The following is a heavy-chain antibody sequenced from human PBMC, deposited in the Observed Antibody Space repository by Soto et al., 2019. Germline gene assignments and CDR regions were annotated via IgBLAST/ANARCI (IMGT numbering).Heavy chain of an antibody. V-gene: IGHV3-23*01. Sequence: GGSLRLSCAASGFTFSSYAMSWVRQAPGKGLEWVSAISGSGGSTYYADSVKGRFTISRDNSKNTLYLQMNSLRAEDSAVYYCVREPRYCSGGSCSIMGDAFDIWGQGTMVTVSS. CDR2: ISGSGGST. J-gene: IGHJ3*02. CDR3: VREPRYCSGGSCSIMGDAFDI. D-gene: IGHD2-15*01. CDR1: GFTFSSYA.